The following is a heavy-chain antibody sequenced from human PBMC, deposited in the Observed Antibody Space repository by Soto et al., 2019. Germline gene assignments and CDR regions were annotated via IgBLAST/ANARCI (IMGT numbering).Heavy chain of an antibody. V-gene: IGHV3-30*18. J-gene: IGHJ5*02. CDR1: GFSFSTFG. CDR3: SKDDGTGS. D-gene: IGHD1-1*01. Sequence: QVQLVESGGGGVQPGRSLRLSCAASGFSFSTFGMHWVRQAPGKGLEWLAGMLYDGTNIHYADSVKGRFTISRDSSKNTGYLEMNNLRAEDTAVYFCSKDDGTGSWGQGTLVTVSS. CDR2: MLYDGTNI.